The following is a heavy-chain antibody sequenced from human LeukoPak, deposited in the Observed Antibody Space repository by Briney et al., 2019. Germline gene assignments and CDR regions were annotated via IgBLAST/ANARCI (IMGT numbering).Heavy chain of an antibody. Sequence: GGSLRLSCAASGFIFTSYSMNWVRQAPGKGPEFVSSISSTSSATYYADSVKGRFTISRDNAKNSMYLQMNSLRDEDTAVYYCARHGDLDYWGQGTLVTVCS. D-gene: IGHD7-27*01. CDR2: ISSTSSAT. J-gene: IGHJ4*02. CDR3: ARHGDLDY. V-gene: IGHV3-48*02. CDR1: GFIFTSYS.